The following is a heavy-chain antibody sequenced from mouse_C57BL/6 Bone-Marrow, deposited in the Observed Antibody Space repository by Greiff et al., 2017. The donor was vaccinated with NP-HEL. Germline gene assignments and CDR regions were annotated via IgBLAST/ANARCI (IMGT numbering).Heavy chain of an antibody. CDR1: GYTFTSYW. CDR3: AYYYGSSYAWFAY. V-gene: IGHV1-55*01. CDR2: IYPGSGST. D-gene: IGHD1-1*01. J-gene: IGHJ3*01. Sequence: QVQLQQPGAELVKPGASVKMSCKASGYTFTSYWITWVKQRPGQGLEWIGDIYPGSGSTNYNEKFKSKATLTVDTSSSTAYIQLSSLTSEDSAVYYCAYYYGSSYAWFAYWGQGTLVTVSA.